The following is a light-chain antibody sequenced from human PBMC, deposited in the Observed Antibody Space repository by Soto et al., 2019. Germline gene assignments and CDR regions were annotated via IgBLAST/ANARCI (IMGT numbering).Light chain of an antibody. CDR1: RSVNSRY. Sequence: EIVLTQSPGTLSLSPGDRATLSCRASRSVNSRYLAWYQQKPGQAPRLLIYGTSTRATGIPDRFSGSRSGTDFTLTISRLEPEDFAVYHCHQYGYSPNTFGQGTNLEIK. CDR2: GTS. CDR3: HQYGYSPNT. V-gene: IGKV3-20*01. J-gene: IGKJ2*01.